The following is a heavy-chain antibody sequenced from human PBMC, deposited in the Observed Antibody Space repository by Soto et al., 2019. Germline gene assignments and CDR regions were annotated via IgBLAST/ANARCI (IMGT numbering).Heavy chain of an antibody. CDR3: ARGCSSNDCYTNYYYYYAMDV. CDR2: ISYDGRKK. J-gene: IGHJ6*02. V-gene: IGHV3-30*04. CDR1: GFTFSSYG. D-gene: IGHD2-2*02. Sequence: GGSLRLSCAASGFTFSSYGMHWARQAPGKGLGWVAVISYDGRKKDYADSVKGRFTISRDNSNNTVYLQMNGLRAEDTAVYYCARGCSSNDCYTNYYYYYAMDVWGHGTTVTVSS.